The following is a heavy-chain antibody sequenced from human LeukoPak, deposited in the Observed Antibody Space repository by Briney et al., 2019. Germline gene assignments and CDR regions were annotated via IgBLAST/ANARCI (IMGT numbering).Heavy chain of an antibody. Sequence: GGSLRLSCAASGFTFSNAWMSWVRQAPAKGLEWVGRIKSKTDGGTTDYAAPVKGRFTISRDDSKNTLYLQMNSLKTEDTAVYYCTTEGPPYCGGDCYSYLDYWGQGTLVTVSS. D-gene: IGHD2-21*02. CDR3: TTEGPPYCGGDCYSYLDY. V-gene: IGHV3-15*01. CDR2: IKSKTDGGTT. CDR1: GFTFSNAW. J-gene: IGHJ4*02.